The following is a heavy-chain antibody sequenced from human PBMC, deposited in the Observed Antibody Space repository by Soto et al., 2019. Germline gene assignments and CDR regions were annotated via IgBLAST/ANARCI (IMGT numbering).Heavy chain of an antibody. J-gene: IGHJ5*02. D-gene: IGHD2-2*01. CDR3: ARDEPPQYCSSTSCYRGNWFDP. V-gene: IGHV1-18*01. Sequence: ASVKVSCKASGYTFTSYGISWVRQAPGQGLEWMGWISAYNGNTNYAQKLQGRVTMTTDTSTSTAYMELRSLRSDDTAVYYCARDEPPQYCSSTSCYRGNWFDPWGQGTLVTVSS. CDR1: GYTFTSYG. CDR2: ISAYNGNT.